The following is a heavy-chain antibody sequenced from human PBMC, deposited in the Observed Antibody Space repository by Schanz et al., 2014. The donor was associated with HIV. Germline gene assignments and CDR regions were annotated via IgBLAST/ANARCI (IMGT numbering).Heavy chain of an antibody. CDR1: GFTFSSYA. V-gene: IGHV3-23*01. CDR3: AREPSTYFYDTSGSGVDY. CDR2: LSGSGGNT. Sequence: EVQLLESGGGLVQPGGSLRLSCAASGFTFSSYAMSWVRQAPGKGLEWVSALSGSGGNTYYADSVKGRFTISRDNSKNTLYLQMNSLRAEDTAVYYCAREPSTYFYDTSGSGVDYWGQGTLVTVSS. J-gene: IGHJ4*02. D-gene: IGHD3-22*01.